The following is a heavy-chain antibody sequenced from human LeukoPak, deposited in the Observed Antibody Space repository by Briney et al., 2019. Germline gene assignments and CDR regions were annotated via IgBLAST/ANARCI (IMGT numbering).Heavy chain of an antibody. J-gene: IGHJ6*02. Sequence: GGSLRLSCAASGFTFSSYAMHWVRQAPGKGLEYVSAISSNGGSTYYASSVKGRFTISRDNSKNTLYLQMGSLRAEDMAVYYCARGVLWFGEPLVGMDVWGQGTTVTVSS. CDR2: ISSNGGST. D-gene: IGHD3-10*01. V-gene: IGHV3-64*01. CDR3: ARGVLWFGEPLVGMDV. CDR1: GFTFSSYA.